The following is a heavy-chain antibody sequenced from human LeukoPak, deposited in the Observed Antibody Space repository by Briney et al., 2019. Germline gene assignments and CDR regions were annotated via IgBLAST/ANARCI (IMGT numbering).Heavy chain of an antibody. V-gene: IGHV3-21*01. CDR2: ISSSSSYI. Sequence: GRSLRLSCAASGFTFSSYSMNWVRQAPGKGLEWVSSISSSSSYIYYADSVKGRFTISRDNAKNSLYVQMNSLRAKDTAVYYCAREYSNWEFDYWGQGTLVTVSS. CDR3: AREYSNWEFDY. CDR1: GFTFSSYS. D-gene: IGHD4-11*01. J-gene: IGHJ4*02.